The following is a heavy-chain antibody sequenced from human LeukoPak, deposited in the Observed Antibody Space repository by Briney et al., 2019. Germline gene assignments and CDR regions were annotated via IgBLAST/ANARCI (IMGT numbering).Heavy chain of an antibody. CDR2: INHSGST. J-gene: IGHJ1*01. Sequence: SETLSLTCAVYGGSFSGYYWSWIRQPPGKGLEWIGEINHSGSTNYNPSLKSRVTISVDTSKNQFSLKLSSVTAADTAVYYCARPEQWLVKRRYFQHWGQGTLVTVSS. CDR3: ARPEQWLVKRRYFQH. D-gene: IGHD6-19*01. CDR1: GGSFSGYY. V-gene: IGHV4-34*01.